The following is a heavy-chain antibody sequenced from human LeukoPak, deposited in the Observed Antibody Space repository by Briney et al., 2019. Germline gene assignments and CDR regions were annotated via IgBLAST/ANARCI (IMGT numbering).Heavy chain of an antibody. CDR3: ASVTTHGVSHYEYKY. CDR1: GFTFSSYG. J-gene: IGHJ4*02. D-gene: IGHD4-11*01. Sequence: GRSLRLSCAASGFTFSSYGMHWVRQAPGKGLEWVAVISHDGSNKHYANSVKGRFTISRDNSKNTLYLQMGSLRAEDMAVYYCASVTTHGVSHYEYKYWGQGTLVTVSS. CDR2: ISHDGSNK. V-gene: IGHV3-30*03.